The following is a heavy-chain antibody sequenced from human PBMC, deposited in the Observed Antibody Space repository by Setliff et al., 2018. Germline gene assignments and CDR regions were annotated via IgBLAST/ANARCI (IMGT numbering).Heavy chain of an antibody. D-gene: IGHD3-3*01. Sequence: SSETLSLTCAVSGSGISSGHYWGWVRQPAGKELEWIGQIYTSWSTNYNPSLKSRVTISLDTSKNQFSLSLTSVTAEDTAVYYCARMSGFQYIDVWDKGTTVTVSS. CDR1: GSGISSGHY. J-gene: IGHJ6*03. V-gene: IGHV4-61*09. CDR3: ARMSGFQYIDV. CDR2: IYTSWST.